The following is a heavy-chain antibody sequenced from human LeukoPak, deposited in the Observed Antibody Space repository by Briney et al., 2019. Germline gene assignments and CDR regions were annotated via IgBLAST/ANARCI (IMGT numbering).Heavy chain of an antibody. J-gene: IGHJ4*02. D-gene: IGHD6-13*01. Sequence: SETLSLTCTVSGCSISSYYWSWIRQFPGQGLEGIGYIYYSGSTSYNPSLKSRVSISVDMSKTQSSLKLSSVTAADTAVYYCARQNYSSSLFDYWGQGTLVTVSS. V-gene: IGHV4-59*08. CDR1: GCSISSYY. CDR3: ARQNYSSSLFDY. CDR2: IYYSGST.